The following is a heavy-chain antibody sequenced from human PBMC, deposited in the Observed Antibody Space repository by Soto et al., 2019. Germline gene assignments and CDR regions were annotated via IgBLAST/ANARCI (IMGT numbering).Heavy chain of an antibody. CDR3: AREQGGITGVRGDVDY. Sequence: EVQLVESGGGLVQVGRSLRLSCIASGFNFGDYSMSWFRQAPGKGLEWVNFIRRKVSSAITEDAASVRGRFIISRDDSKSDIYLQMNSLKIEDTAVYYCAREQGGITGVRGDVDYWGQGTLVTVSS. CDR1: GFNFGDYS. J-gene: IGHJ4*02. CDR2: IRRKVSSAIT. D-gene: IGHD3-10*01. V-gene: IGHV3-49*03.